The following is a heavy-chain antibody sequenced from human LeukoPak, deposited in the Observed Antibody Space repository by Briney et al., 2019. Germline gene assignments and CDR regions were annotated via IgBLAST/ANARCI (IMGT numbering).Heavy chain of an antibody. J-gene: IGHJ5*02. V-gene: IGHV3-23*01. Sequence: PGGSLRLSCAASGFTFSTYAMSWVRQAPGKGLEWVSALSGSAGSTFYADSVKGRFTISRDNAKNSLYLEMNSLRAEDTAVYYCASQYISGWSQAAWGQGTLVTVSS. CDR1: GFTFSTYA. CDR2: LSGSAGST. CDR3: ASQYISGWSQAA. D-gene: IGHD6-19*01.